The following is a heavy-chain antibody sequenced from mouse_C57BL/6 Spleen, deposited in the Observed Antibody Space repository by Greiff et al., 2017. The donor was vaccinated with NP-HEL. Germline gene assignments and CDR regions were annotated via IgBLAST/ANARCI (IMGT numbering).Heavy chain of an antibody. Sequence: VQLQQSGPELVKPGASVKISCKASGYAFSSSWMNWVKQRPGKGLEWIGRIYPGDGDTNYNGKFKGKATLTADKSSSTAYMQLSSLTSEDSAVYFCARSLTTVVATDAMDYWGQGTSVTVSS. CDR3: ARSLTTVVATDAMDY. CDR2: IYPGDGDT. J-gene: IGHJ4*01. V-gene: IGHV1-82*01. CDR1: GYAFSSSW. D-gene: IGHD1-1*01.